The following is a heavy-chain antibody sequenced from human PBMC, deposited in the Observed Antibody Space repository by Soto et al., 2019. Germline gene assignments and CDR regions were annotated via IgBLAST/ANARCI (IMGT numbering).Heavy chain of an antibody. J-gene: IGHJ3*02. CDR2: INHFGST. V-gene: IGHV4-34*01. Sequence: ETLSLTCAVYGESFSGYYWSWIRQPPGKGLEWIGEINHFGSTNYNPSLKGRVSISVDTYRKQVSLKLTSVTAADTAVYYCARGQSMTIFGVVTPEAFYIWGQGTMVTVSS. CDR1: GESFSGYY. D-gene: IGHD3-3*01. CDR3: ARGQSMTIFGVVTPEAFYI.